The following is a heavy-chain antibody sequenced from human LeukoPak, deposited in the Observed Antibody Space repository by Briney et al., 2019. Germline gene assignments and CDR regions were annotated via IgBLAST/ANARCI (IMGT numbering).Heavy chain of an antibody. D-gene: IGHD4-23*01. V-gene: IGHV4-59*12. J-gene: IGHJ5*02. Sequence: PSETLSLTCTVSGGSISSYYWSWLRQPPGKGLEWLGYIYYSGSTNYNPSLKSRVTISVDTSKNQFSLKLSSVTAADTAVYYCARDDYVFYSGGNWFDPWGQGTLVTVSS. CDR2: IYYSGST. CDR3: ARDDYVFYSGGNWFDP. CDR1: GGSISSYY.